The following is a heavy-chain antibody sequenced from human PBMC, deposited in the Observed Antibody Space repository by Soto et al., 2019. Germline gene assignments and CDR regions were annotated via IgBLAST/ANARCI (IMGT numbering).Heavy chain of an antibody. CDR1: GFTFDDYD. CDR2: ISFSGNTI. V-gene: IGHV3-48*02. CDR3: ARRLDPLQYSDY. J-gene: IGHJ4*02. Sequence: XGSLRLSCSASGFTFDDYDMNWVRQAPGKRLEWVSFISFSGNTIYYADSVRGRFTISRDNAKSTLFLQMNSLRDDDTATYYCARRLDPLQYSDYWGRGTLVTVSS. D-gene: IGHD5-18*01.